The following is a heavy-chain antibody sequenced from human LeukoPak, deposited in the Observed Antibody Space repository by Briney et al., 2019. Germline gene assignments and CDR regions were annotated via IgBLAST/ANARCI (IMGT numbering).Heavy chain of an antibody. D-gene: IGHD5-18*01. CDR3: ARNVDTAEIGSWDYYYYYMDV. Sequence: SVKVSCKASGGTFSSYAISWVRQAPGQGLEWMGGIIPIFGTANYAQKFQGRVTITADESTSTAYMELSSLRSEDTAVYYCARNVDTAEIGSWDYYYYYMDVWGKGTTVTVSS. V-gene: IGHV1-69*13. CDR1: GGTFSSYA. CDR2: IIPIFGTA. J-gene: IGHJ6*03.